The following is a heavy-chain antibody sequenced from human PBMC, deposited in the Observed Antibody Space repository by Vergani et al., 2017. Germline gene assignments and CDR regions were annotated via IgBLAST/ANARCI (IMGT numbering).Heavy chain of an antibody. CDR3: ARGQGTFDY. Sequence: EMQLVESGGGLVQPGGSLRLSCAASGFTFSNYWMSWVRQAPGKGLEWVANIKQDGSEKYYVDSVEGRFTMSRDNAKNSLSLQMNSLRAEDTAVYYCARGQGTFDYWSQGTLVTVSS. CDR1: GFTFSNYW. V-gene: IGHV3-7*04. J-gene: IGHJ4*02. CDR2: IKQDGSEK.